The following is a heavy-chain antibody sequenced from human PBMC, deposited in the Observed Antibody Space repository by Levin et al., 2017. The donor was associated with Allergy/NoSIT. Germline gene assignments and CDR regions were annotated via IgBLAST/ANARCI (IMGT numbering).Heavy chain of an antibody. D-gene: IGHD1-26*01. CDR3: GRHFGGGYYFDY. V-gene: IGHV4-39*01. J-gene: IGHJ4*02. Sequence: WLWLLFSRVAPSYNPSLKSRVTISVDTSKNQFSLKLSSVTAADTAVYYCGRHFGGGYYFDYWGQGTLVTVSS. CDR2: LFSRVAP.